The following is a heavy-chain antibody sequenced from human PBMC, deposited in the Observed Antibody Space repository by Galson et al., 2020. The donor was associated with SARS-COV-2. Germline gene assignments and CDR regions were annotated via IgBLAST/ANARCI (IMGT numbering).Heavy chain of an antibody. CDR2: FIPALGTA. CDR1: GGTFTYYA. D-gene: IGHD6-19*01. CDR3: VEYEFDSSGYHDY. V-gene: IGHV1-69*06. J-gene: IGHJ4*02. Sequence: SVKVSCKPSGGTFTYYAINWVRQAPGQGLEWMGGFIPALGTANYAQRFKDRLTIIVDKSTTTAYMHLSSLTIDDTAFYYCVEYEFDSSGYHDYWGQGTLVTVSS.